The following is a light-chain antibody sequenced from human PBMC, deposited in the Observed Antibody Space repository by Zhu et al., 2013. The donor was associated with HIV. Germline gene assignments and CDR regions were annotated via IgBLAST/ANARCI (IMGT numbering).Light chain of an antibody. J-gene: IGKJ5*01. CDR2: GAS. CDR3: QQYNNWPPIT. CDR1: QSVSRF. Sequence: EIVLTQSPATLSLSPGERATLSCRASQSVSRFLAWYQQKPGQAPRLLIYGASTRATDIPARFSGSGSGTEFTLTISSLRSEDFAVYFCQQYNNWPPITFGQGTRLEIK. V-gene: IGKV3-15*01.